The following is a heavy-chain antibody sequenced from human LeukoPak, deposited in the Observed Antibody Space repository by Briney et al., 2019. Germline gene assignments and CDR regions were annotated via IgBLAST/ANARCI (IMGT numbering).Heavy chain of an antibody. CDR3: ATGDDIFQSGSATDAFDI. CDR2: ISSRGQYI. D-gene: IGHD3-9*01. J-gene: IGHJ3*02. V-gene: IGHV3-21*01. CDR1: GFTFSSYN. Sequence: GGSLRLSCAASGFTFSSYNMNWVRQAPGKGLEWVSSISSRGQYIYYADSMKGRFTISRDNAKNSLYLQINSLRAEDTAVYYCATGDDIFQSGSATDAFDIWGQGTMVTVSS.